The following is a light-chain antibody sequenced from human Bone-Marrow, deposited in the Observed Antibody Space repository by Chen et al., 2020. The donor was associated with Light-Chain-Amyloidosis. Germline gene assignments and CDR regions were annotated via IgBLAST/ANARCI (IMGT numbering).Light chain of an antibody. Sequence: QSALTQPASVSGSPRQSITISCTGTSSDVGGDNHVSWYQQHPDKAPKLMIYEVTNRPSWVPDRFSGSKSDNMASLTISGLQTEDEADYFCSSYTITNTLVFGSGTRVTVL. CDR3: SSYTITNTLV. CDR2: EVT. V-gene: IGLV2-14*01. J-gene: IGLJ1*01. CDR1: SSDVGGDNH.